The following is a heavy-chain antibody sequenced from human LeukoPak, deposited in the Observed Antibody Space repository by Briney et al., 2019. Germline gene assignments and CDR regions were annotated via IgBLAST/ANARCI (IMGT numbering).Heavy chain of an antibody. CDR3: ARVGGYSSGNFDY. V-gene: IGHV3-7*01. J-gene: IGHJ4*02. Sequence: PGGSLRLSCAASGFTFSSYWMSWVRQAPGKGLEWVANIKQDGSEKYYVDSVKGRFTISRDNAKNSLYLQMNSLRAEDTAVYYCARVGGYSSGNFDYWGQGTLVTVSS. CDR2: IKQDGSEK. D-gene: IGHD6-19*01. CDR1: GFTFSSYW.